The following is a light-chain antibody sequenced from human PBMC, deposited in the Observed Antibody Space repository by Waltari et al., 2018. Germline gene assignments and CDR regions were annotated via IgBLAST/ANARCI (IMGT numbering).Light chain of an antibody. V-gene: IGKV3-15*01. Sequence: VMTQSPATLSVSPGERATLPCRASQRISDNLAWYQQKRGQAPRLLIYGASTRATGIPARFTGSGSGTDFTLTISSLQSEDSAVYYCQQYNRWPPITFGQGTRLEI. CDR3: QQYNRWPPIT. CDR2: GAS. J-gene: IGKJ5*01. CDR1: QRISDN.